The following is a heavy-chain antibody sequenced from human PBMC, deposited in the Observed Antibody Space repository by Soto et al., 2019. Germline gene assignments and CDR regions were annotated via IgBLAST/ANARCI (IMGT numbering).Heavy chain of an antibody. CDR1: GDSVSSYD. J-gene: IGHJ5*02. CDR2: IYYSGST. V-gene: IGHV4-59*02. Sequence: SETLALTCTASGDSVSSYDGSWIRQPPGKGLEWIGYIYYSGSTNYNPSLKSRVTISVDTSKNQFSLKLSSVTAADTAVYYCARVRQYQLQAIPDWFAPWGQGTLVTVSS. D-gene: IGHD2-2*01. CDR3: ARVRQYQLQAIPDWFAP.